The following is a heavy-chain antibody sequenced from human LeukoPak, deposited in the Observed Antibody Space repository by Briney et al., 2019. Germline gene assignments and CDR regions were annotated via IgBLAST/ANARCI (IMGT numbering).Heavy chain of an antibody. CDR3: ANSELGYCSSTSCYRDRDFDY. V-gene: IGHV3-23*01. Sequence: GGSLRLSCAASGFTFSGYAMSWVRQAPGKGLEWVSVISGGSGTTFYADSVKGRFTVSRDNSKNTLYLQMNSLRAGDTAVYYCANSELGYCSSTSCYRDRDFDYWGQGTLVTVSS. J-gene: IGHJ4*02. CDR1: GFTFSGYA. CDR2: ISGGSGTT. D-gene: IGHD2-2*01.